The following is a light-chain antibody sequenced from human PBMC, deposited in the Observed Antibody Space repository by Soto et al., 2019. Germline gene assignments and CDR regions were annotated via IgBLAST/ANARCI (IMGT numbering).Light chain of an antibody. Sequence: LVLTQSPGTLSLSPGERATLSCRASQSVGSDLLAWYQQEPGQAPRLLISSDSRRASGIPDRFSGSGSGTDFTLTISRLEAEDSAVYWCQQYQTSPTFGGGTKVDIK. J-gene: IGKJ4*01. CDR1: QSVGSDL. CDR3: QQYQTSPT. CDR2: SDS. V-gene: IGKV3-20*01.